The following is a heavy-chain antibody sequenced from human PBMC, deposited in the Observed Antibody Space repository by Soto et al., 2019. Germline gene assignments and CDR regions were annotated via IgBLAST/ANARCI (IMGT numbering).Heavy chain of an antibody. Sequence: GGSLRLSCAASGFTFSSYGMHWVRQAPGKGLEWVAVIWSDGSNKYYADSVKGRFTISRDNSKNTLYLQMNSLRAEDTAVYYCARVFFGSGSYYPFWFDPWGQGTLVTVSS. CDR2: IWSDGSNK. J-gene: IGHJ5*02. V-gene: IGHV3-33*01. CDR3: ARVFFGSGSYYPFWFDP. D-gene: IGHD3-10*01. CDR1: GFTFSSYG.